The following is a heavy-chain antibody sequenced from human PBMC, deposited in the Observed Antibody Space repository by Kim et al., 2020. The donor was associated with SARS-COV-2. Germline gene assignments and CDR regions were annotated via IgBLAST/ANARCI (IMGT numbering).Heavy chain of an antibody. D-gene: IGHD3-22*01. V-gene: IGHV1-69*01. Sequence: FQGRVTITADESTSTAYMELSSLRSEDTAVYYCARSPSGSFYYDSSPFDYWGQGSLVTVSS. CDR3: ARSPSGSFYYDSSPFDY. J-gene: IGHJ4*02.